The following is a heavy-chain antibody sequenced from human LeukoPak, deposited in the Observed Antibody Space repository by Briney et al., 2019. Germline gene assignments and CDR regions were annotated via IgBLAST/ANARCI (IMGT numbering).Heavy chain of an antibody. CDR1: GFTFSGYA. Sequence: GGSLRLSCAASGFTFSGYAMSWVRQAPGKGLEWVSVIYSGGSTYYADSVKGRFTISRDNSKNTLYLQMNSLRAEDTAVYYCAREGSGWFDPWGQGTLVTVSS. V-gene: IGHV3-66*01. CDR2: IYSGGST. J-gene: IGHJ5*02. CDR3: AREGSGWFDP.